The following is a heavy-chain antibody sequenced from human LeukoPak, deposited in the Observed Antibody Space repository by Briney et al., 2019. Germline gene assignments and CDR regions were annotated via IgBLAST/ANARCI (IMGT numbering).Heavy chain of an antibody. CDR1: GGSISSCTYY. V-gene: IGHV4-39*07. Sequence: PSETLSLTCTSSGGSISSCTYYWGWIRQPPGKGLEWIGNIYYSGTTYYNPSLKSRVTISVDTSKKQFSLKLSSVTAADTAVYYCAAATGTHFYYDMDVWGKGITVTVSS. CDR2: IYYSGTT. CDR3: AAATGTHFYYDMDV. J-gene: IGHJ6*03. D-gene: IGHD3-9*01.